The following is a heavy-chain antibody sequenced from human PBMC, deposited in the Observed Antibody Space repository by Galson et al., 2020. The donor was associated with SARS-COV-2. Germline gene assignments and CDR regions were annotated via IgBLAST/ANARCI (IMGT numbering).Heavy chain of an antibody. D-gene: IGHD4-17*01. J-gene: IGHJ3*02. CDR3: ARLHYGEYAPEAFDI. CDR2: ISHSRGT. Sequence: SETLSLTCAVSATSKSSGSYSWNWIRQPPGKGLEWIGYISHSRGTYYNPSLKSRVTISGDRSKNQFSLRLSSVTAADTAVYYCARLHYGEYAPEAFDIWGPGTRVTVAS. CDR1: ATSKSSGSYS. V-gene: IGHV4-30-2*01.